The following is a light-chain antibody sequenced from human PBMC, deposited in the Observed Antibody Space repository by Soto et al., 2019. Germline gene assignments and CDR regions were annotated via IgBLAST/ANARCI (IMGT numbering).Light chain of an antibody. V-gene: IGKV3-15*01. Sequence: EIVMTQSPATPSVSPGERATLSCRASQSVSSNLAWYQQKPGQAPRVLIYGASTRATGIPARFSGSGSGTEFTLTISSLQSEDFAVYYCQHYNNWPRTFGQGTKVEIK. CDR2: GAS. CDR1: QSVSSN. CDR3: QHYNNWPRT. J-gene: IGKJ1*01.